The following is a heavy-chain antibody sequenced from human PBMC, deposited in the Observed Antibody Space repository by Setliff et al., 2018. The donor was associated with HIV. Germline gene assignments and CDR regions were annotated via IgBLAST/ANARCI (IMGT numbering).Heavy chain of an antibody. J-gene: IGHJ6*03. CDR1: GYSFTNYW. D-gene: IGHD2-2*01. Sequence: LGESLKISCKGSGYSFTNYWIAWVRQVSGKGLELMGIIFPADSDTRYSPSFQGQVTISADKSISTAYLQWSSLKASDSAVYYCARASDPSHRMPPTYHYYYMDVWGKGTTVTVSS. CDR3: ARASDPSHRMPPTYHYYYMDV. CDR2: IFPADSDT. V-gene: IGHV5-51*01.